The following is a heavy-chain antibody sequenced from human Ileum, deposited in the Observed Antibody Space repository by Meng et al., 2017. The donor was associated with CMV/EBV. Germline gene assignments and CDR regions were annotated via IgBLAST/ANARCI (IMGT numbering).Heavy chain of an antibody. CDR3: ARARLPGFFDY. CDR2: MSNSGNTI. Sequence: GGSLRLSCAASGFTFSDSYMTWIRQAPGKGLEWVSYMSNSGNTIYYADSVRGRFTISRDNAKSTLYLQMNSLRAEDTAVYYCARARLPGFFDYWGQGTLVTVSS. V-gene: IGHV3-11*01. CDR1: GFTFSDSY. J-gene: IGHJ4*02. D-gene: IGHD2-15*01.